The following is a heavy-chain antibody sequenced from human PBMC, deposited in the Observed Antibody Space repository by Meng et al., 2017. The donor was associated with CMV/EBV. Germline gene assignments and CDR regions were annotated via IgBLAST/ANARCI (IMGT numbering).Heavy chain of an antibody. Sequence: ASVKVSCKASGYTFTSYGISWVRQAPGQGLEWMGWMNPNSGNTGYAQKFQGRVTMTRNTSISTAYMELSSLRSEDTAVYYCARGGWLQSYYYYYYGMDVWGQGTTVTVSS. CDR3: ARGGWLQSYYYYYYGMDV. V-gene: IGHV1-8*02. CDR1: GYTFTSYG. J-gene: IGHJ6*02. CDR2: MNPNSGNT. D-gene: IGHD5-24*01.